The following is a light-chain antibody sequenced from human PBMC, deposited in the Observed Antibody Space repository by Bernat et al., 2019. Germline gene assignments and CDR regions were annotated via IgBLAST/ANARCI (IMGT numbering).Light chain of an antibody. J-gene: IGKJ2*01. Sequence: EVVLTQSPDTLSVSPGERATLSCRASQSVGTNLAWYHQRPGQAPRLLMYGPSTRATGVLDRFSGSGSGADFTLTISSLQSEDFALYYCQQYNDLPYTFGQGTKIEIK. CDR2: GPS. V-gene: IGKV3-15*01. CDR1: QSVGTN. CDR3: QQYNDLPYT.